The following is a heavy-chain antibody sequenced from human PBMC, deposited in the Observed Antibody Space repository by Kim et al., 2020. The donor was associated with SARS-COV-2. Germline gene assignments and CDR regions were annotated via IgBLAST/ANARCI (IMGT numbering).Heavy chain of an antibody. CDR2: IRFDGTNK. V-gene: IGHV3-33*08. D-gene: IGHD4-17*01. J-gene: IGHJ6*02. CDR3: ATGAISGSYYGMNV. CDR1: GFIFKNYD. Sequence: GGSLRLSCAASGFIFKNYDIHCVRRAPGKGLEWVAVIRFDGTNKYYVDPVKGRFTISRDNSKNTTYLQRNNLRAEDTAVYFCATGAISGSYYGMNVWGQGTTVIVSS.